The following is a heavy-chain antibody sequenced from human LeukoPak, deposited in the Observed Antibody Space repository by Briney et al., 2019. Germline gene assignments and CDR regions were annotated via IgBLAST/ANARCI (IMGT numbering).Heavy chain of an antibody. D-gene: IGHD3-22*01. J-gene: IGHJ3*02. Sequence: GGSLRLSCAASGFTFSSYSMNWVRQAPGKGLEWVSSISSGSSYIYYADSVKGRFTISRDNAKNSLYLQMNSLRAEDTAVYYCARKLRYYYDSSSAFDIWGQGTMVTVSS. CDR3: ARKLRYYYDSSSAFDI. CDR2: ISSGSSYI. CDR1: GFTFSSYS. V-gene: IGHV3-21*01.